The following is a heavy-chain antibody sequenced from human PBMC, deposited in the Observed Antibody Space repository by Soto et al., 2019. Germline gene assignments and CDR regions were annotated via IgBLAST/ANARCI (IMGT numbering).Heavy chain of an antibody. V-gene: IGHV3-30*18. CDR2: ISYDGSNK. J-gene: IGHJ6*02. CDR1: GFTFSSFG. CDR3: AKDRRRRNYYYYGMDV. Sequence: GGSLRLSCVASGFTFSSFGMHWVRQAPGKGLEWVAVISYDGSNKYYADSVKGRFTISRDNSKNTLYLQMNSLRAEDTAVYYCAKDRRRRNYYYYGMDVWGQGTTVTVSS.